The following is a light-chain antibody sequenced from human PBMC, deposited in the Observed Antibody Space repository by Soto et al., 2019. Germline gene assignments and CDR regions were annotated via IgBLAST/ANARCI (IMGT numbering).Light chain of an antibody. CDR1: SRDVGIYNY. Sequence: QSVLTQPRSVSGSPGQSVTVSCTGTSRDVGIYNYVSWYQQRPGTAPKVMIYDVTKRPSGVPDRFSGSKSANTASLTISGLQAEGEADYYCCSYAGNYTLLFGGGTQLTVL. CDR2: DVT. CDR3: CSYAGNYTLL. J-gene: IGLJ3*02. V-gene: IGLV2-11*01.